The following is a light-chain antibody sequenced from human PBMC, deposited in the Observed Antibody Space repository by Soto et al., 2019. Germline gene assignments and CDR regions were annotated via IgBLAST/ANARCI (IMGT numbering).Light chain of an antibody. CDR3: QDYNNWPPYT. V-gene: IGKV3-15*01. CDR2: GAS. CDR1: QRVSSN. J-gene: IGKJ2*01. Sequence: EIVMTQSPATLSVSPGEIATLACRASQRVSSNLAWYQQKPGQAPRLLLYGASTRATGIPARFSGSGSGTESTLTISSLQSEDFAVYCYQDYNNWPPYTFGQGKKLEIK.